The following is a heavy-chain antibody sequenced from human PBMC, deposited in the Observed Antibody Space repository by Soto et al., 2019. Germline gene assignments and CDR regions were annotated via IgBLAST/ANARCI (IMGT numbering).Heavy chain of an antibody. CDR1: GYTLTELS. CDR3: ANGGSCWDRVVY. V-gene: IGHV1-24*01. Sequence: QVQLVQSGAEVKKPGASVKVSCKVSGYTLTELSMHWVPQAPGKRLEWMGGFDPEDGETIYAQKLQGRVTISEDTSTDTAYKDLSSVRCEDTAVYYCANGGSCWDRVVYWGQGALVTVS. J-gene: IGHJ4*02. D-gene: IGHD6-13*01. CDR2: FDPEDGET.